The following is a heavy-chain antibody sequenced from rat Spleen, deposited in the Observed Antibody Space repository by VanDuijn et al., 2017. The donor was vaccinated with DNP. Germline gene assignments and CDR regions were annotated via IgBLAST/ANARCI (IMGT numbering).Heavy chain of an antibody. D-gene: IGHD4-3*01. V-gene: IGHV2-1*01. Sequence: QVQLKESGPGLVQPSQTLSLTCTVSGSSLTSHSVSWVRQPPGKGLEWMGALWSGGSTDYNSALKSRLSISRDTSKSQVFLKMNSLQTEDTAIYFCTGVIRGTYVMDAWGQGASVTVSS. CDR1: GSSLTSHS. J-gene: IGHJ4*01. CDR3: TGVIRGTYVMDA. CDR2: LWSGGST.